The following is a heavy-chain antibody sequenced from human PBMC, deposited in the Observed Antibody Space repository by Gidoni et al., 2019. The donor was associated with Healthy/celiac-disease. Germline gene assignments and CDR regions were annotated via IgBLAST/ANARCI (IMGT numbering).Heavy chain of an antibody. D-gene: IGHD6-19*01. CDR3: AKANIAVYFYYYALDV. CDR1: GFPFSSYA. CDR2: ISGSGGST. V-gene: IGHV3-23*01. Sequence: EVQLLESGGGLVQPGGSLRLSCAASGFPFSSYAMSWVRQAPGKGLEWVSAISGSGGSTYYADSVKGRFTISRDNSKNTLYLQMNSLRAEDTAVYYCAKANIAVYFYYYALDVWGQGTTVTVSS. J-gene: IGHJ6*02.